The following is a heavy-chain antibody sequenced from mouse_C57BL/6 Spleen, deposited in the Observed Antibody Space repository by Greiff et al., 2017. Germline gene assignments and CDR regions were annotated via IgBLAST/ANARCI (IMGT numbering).Heavy chain of an antibody. CDR2: ISSGSSTI. CDR1: GFTFSDYG. J-gene: IGHJ4*01. CDR3: ERRRSRSYYCTIDY. Sequence: EVMLVESGGGLVKPGGSLKLSCAASGFTFSDYGMHWVRQAPEKGLEWVAYISSGSSTIYYADTVKGRFTVSRDNAKNTLFLQMTSLRSEDTALYYCERRRSRSYYCTIDYWGQGTSVTVSS. V-gene: IGHV5-17*01.